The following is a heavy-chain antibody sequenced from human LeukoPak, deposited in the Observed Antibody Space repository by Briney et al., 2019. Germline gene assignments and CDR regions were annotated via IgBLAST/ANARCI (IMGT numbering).Heavy chain of an antibody. V-gene: IGHV3-21*01. CDR3: ARCLSIAAAGILSDAFDI. CDR1: GFTFSSYS. J-gene: IGHJ3*02. CDR2: ISSSSSYI. D-gene: IGHD6-13*01. Sequence: PGGSLRLSCAASGFTFSSYSMNWVRQAPGKGLEWVSSISSSSSYIYYADSVKGRFTISRDNAKNSLYLQMNSLRAEDTAVYYCARCLSIAAAGILSDAFDIWGQGTMVTVSS.